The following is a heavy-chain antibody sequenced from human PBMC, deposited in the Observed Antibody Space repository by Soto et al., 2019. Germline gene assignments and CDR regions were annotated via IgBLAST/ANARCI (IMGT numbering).Heavy chain of an antibody. CDR1: GFTFSSYG. Sequence: GGSLRLSCAASGFTFSSYGMHWVRQAPGKGLEWVAVISYDGSNKYYADSVKGRFTISRDNSKNTLYLQMNSLRAEDTAVYYCAKEMSGYFDSYYFDYWGQGTLVTVSS. CDR2: ISYDGSNK. D-gene: IGHD3-9*01. V-gene: IGHV3-30*18. J-gene: IGHJ4*02. CDR3: AKEMSGYFDSYYFDY.